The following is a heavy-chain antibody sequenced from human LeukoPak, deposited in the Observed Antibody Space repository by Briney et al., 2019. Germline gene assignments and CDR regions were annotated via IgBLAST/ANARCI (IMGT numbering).Heavy chain of an antibody. J-gene: IGHJ3*02. V-gene: IGHV4-31*03. D-gene: IGHD3-16*01. CDR2: IYYSGST. Sequence: SETLSLTCTVSGGSISSGGYSWSWIRQHPGKGLEWIGYIYYSGSTYYNPSLKSRVTISVDTSKNQFSLKLSSVTAADTAVYYCARDHTTYYDYVWGSSDAFDIWGQGTMVTVSS. CDR1: GGSISSGGYS. CDR3: ARDHTTYYDYVWGSSDAFDI.